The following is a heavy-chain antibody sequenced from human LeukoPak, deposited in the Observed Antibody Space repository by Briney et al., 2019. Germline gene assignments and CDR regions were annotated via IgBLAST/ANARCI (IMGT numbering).Heavy chain of an antibody. CDR3: ARDHIAAAGTMAFDY. J-gene: IGHJ4*02. D-gene: IGHD6-13*01. Sequence: PSETLSLTCAVYGGSFSGYYWGWIRQPPGKGLEWIGSIYYSGSTYYNPSLKSRVTISVDTSKNQFSPKLSSVTAADTAVYYCARDHIAAAGTMAFDYWGQGTLVTVSS. V-gene: IGHV4-34*01. CDR2: IYYSGST. CDR1: GGSFSGYY.